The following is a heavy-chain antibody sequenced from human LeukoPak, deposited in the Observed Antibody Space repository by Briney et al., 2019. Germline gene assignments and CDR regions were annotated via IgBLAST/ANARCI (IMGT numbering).Heavy chain of an antibody. J-gene: IGHJ4*02. D-gene: IGHD5-18*01. CDR2: INPSGGST. CDR1: GYTFTNHC. V-gene: IGHV1-46*01. CDR3: ARESSGYTYGDFDY. Sequence: GASVKVSCKASGYTFTNHCIHWVRQGPGQGLEWMGIINPSGGSTGYARKFQGRVTVTRDTSTSTVYMELSSLRSEDTAVYYCARESSGYTYGDFDYWGQGTLVTVSS.